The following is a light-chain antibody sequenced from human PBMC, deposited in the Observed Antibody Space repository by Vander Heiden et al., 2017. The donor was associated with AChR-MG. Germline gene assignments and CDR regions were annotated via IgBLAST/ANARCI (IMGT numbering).Light chain of an antibody. CDR2: DVT. J-gene: IGLJ3*02. CDR3: CSFAGSFPGV. V-gene: IGLV2-11*01. Sequence: QSAPTQPRPVSVSPGESVTFSCTGTSNDVGGYGYVSWYQQYPGRVPKLVIYDVTKRPSGVSDRFSGSKSGNTASLTISGLQAEDEADYYCCSFAGSFPGVFGGGTRLTVL. CDR1: SNDVGGYGY.